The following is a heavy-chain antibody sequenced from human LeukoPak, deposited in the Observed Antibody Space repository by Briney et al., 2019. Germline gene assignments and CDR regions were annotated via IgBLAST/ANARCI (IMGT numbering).Heavy chain of an antibody. D-gene: IGHD1-26*01. J-gene: IGHJ4*02. CDR3: ARTLDGSYYVLDY. CDR2: IYSGGST. V-gene: IGHV3-53*01. Sequence: GGSLRLSCAASGFTVSSNYMSWVRQAPRKGLAWVSVIYSGGSTYYADSVKGRFTISRDNSKNTLYLQMNSLRAEDTAVYYCARTLDGSYYVLDYWGQGTLVTVSS. CDR1: GFTVSSNY.